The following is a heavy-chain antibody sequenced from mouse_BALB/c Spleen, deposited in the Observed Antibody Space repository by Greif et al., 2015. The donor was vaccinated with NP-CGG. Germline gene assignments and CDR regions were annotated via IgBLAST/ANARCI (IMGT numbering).Heavy chain of an antibody. D-gene: IGHD2-4*01. CDR3: ARSYDYDYFDY. Sequence: QVTLKECGPGILQPSQTLSLTCSFSGFSLSTSGMGVSWIRQPSGKGLEWLAHIYWDDDKRYNPSLKSRLTISKDTSSNQVFLKITSVDTADTATYYCARSYDYDYFDYWGQGTTLTVSS. CDR2: IYWDDDK. CDR1: GFSLSTSGMG. J-gene: IGHJ2*01. V-gene: IGHV8-12*01.